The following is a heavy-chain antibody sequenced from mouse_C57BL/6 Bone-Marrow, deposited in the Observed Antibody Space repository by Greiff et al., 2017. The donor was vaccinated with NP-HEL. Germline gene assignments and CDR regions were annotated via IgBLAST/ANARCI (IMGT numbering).Heavy chain of an antibody. J-gene: IGHJ3*01. V-gene: IGHV5-6*01. Sequence: EVQGVESGGDLVKPGGSLKLSCAASGFTFSSYGMSWVRQTPDKRLEWVATISSGGSYTYYPDRVKGRFTISRDNAKNTLYLQMSSLKSEDTAIYYCARHRGLPSWFAYWGQGTLVTVSA. CDR3: ARHRGLPSWFAY. CDR2: ISSGGSYT. D-gene: IGHD5-5*01. CDR1: GFTFSSYG.